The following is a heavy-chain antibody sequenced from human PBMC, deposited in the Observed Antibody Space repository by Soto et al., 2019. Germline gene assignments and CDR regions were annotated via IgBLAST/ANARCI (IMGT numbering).Heavy chain of an antibody. J-gene: IGHJ6*02. CDR3: ARHSATVVMGYYYGMAV. CDR2: IYPGDSDT. V-gene: IGHV5-51*01. D-gene: IGHD4-17*01. Sequence: GESLKISCKGSGYSFTSYWIGWVRQMPGKGLEWMGIIYPGDSDTRYSPSFQGQVTISADKSISTAYLQWSSLKASDTAMYYCARHSATVVMGYYYGMAVWGQGTTVTVSS. CDR1: GYSFTSYW.